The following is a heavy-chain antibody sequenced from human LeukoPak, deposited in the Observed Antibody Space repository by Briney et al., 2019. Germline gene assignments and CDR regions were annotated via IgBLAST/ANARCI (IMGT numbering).Heavy chain of an antibody. J-gene: IGHJ6*03. Sequence: PGGSLRLSCAASGFTFSSYSMNWVRQAPGKGLEWVSSISGSSSYIYYADSVKGRFTISRDNAKNSLYLQMNSLGAEDTAVYYCARYVVLRITILGEDEYYMYVCGKGTTVTVSS. CDR1: GFTFSSYS. V-gene: IGHV3-21*01. CDR2: ISGSSSYI. CDR3: ARYVVLRITILGEDEYYMYV. D-gene: IGHD3-3*01.